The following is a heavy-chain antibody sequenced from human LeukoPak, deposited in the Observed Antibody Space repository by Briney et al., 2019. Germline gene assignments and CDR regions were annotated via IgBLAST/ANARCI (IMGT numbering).Heavy chain of an antibody. J-gene: IGHJ2*01. V-gene: IGHV5-51*01. CDR1: GYSFTSYW. D-gene: IGHD4-17*01. CDR2: IYPPDSQS. CDR3: ARITTMTPAGGENWWYFDV. Sequence: GESLKISCKASGYSFTSYWIGWVRQIPGRGLEWMGIIYPPDSQSRYNPSLQGQVRFSVDKSINTAYLQWSNLRSSDTAIYYCARITTMTPAGGENWWYFDVWGRGALVTVSS.